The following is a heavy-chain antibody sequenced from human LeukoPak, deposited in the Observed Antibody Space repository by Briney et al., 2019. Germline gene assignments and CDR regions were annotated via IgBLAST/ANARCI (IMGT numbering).Heavy chain of an antibody. J-gene: IGHJ4*02. CDR2: IYYSGST. D-gene: IGHD3-10*01. Sequence: SETLSLTCTVSGGSISSGDYYCSWIRQPPGKGLEWIGYIYYSGSTYYNPSLESRVIISADMSKNQFSLNLNSVTAADTAVYYCVSVLLWFGELGGFDYWGQGTLVTVSS. V-gene: IGHV4-30-4*01. CDR1: GGSISSGDYY. CDR3: VSVLLWFGELGGFDY.